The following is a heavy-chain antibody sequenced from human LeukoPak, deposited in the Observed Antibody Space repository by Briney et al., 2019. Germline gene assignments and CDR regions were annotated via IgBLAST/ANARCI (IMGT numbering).Heavy chain of an antibody. CDR1: GFTFSSYS. J-gene: IGHJ4*02. V-gene: IGHV3-48*01. CDR3: ARGQYSSGPEDY. D-gene: IGHD3-22*01. Sequence: GGSLRLSCAASGFTFSSYSMNWVRQAPGKGLEWVSYISSSSDTIYYADSVKGRFIISRDSAKNSLYLQMNSLRGEDTAVYFCARGQYSSGPEDYWGQGTLVTVSS. CDR2: ISSSSDTI.